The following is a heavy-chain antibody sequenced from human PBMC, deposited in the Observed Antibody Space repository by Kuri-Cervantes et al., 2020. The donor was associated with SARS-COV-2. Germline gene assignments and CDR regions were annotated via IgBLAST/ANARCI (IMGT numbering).Heavy chain of an antibody. D-gene: IGHD3-9*01. Sequence: ESLKISCTVSGGSVSSDTYYWSWIRQPPGKGLEWIGYIYYSGSTNYNPSLKSRVTISVDTSKNQFSLKLTSVTAADTAIYYCARHYAFDRFHKWGQGTQVTVSS. J-gene: IGHJ4*02. CDR2: IYYSGST. V-gene: IGHV4-61*01. CDR3: ARHYAFDRFHK. CDR1: GGSVSSDTYY.